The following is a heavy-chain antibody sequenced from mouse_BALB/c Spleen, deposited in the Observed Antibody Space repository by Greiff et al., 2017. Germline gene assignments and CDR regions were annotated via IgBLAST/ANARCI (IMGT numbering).Heavy chain of an antibody. CDR1: GFTFSSYT. V-gene: IGHV5-6-4*01. J-gene: IGHJ2*01. D-gene: IGHD2-3*01. Sequence: EVKLMESGGGLVKPGGSLKLSCAASGFTFSSYTMSWVRQTPEKRLEWVATISSGGSYTYYPDSVTGRFTISRDNAKNTLYLQMSSLKSEDTAMYYCTRENDGPFDYWGQGTTLTVSS. CDR2: ISSGGSYT. CDR3: TRENDGPFDY.